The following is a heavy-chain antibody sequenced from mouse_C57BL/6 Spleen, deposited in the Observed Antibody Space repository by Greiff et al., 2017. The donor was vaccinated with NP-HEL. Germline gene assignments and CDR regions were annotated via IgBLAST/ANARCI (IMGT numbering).Heavy chain of an antibody. CDR1: GYTFTSYW. D-gene: IGHD2-1*01. CDR3: AKGGYGNSEDFDV. Sequence: QVQLQQPGAELVMPGASVKLSCKASGYTFTSYWMHWVKQRPGQGLEWIGEIDPSDSYTNYNQKFKGKSTLTVDKSSSTAYMQLSSLTSEDSAVYYCAKGGYGNSEDFDVWGTGTTVTVSS. CDR2: IDPSDSYT. V-gene: IGHV1-69*01. J-gene: IGHJ1*03.